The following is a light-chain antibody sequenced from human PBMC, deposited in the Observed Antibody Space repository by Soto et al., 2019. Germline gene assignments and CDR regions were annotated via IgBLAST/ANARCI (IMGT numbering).Light chain of an antibody. V-gene: IGLV1-47*01. Sequence: QSVLSQPPSAFGTPGQRVTISCPGSSSNIGNHYVYWYQQLPGTTPKLLIYRDDRRPSGVPDRFSGSRSGTSASLAISGLRSEDEADYYCAIWDDSLSGLFGGGTKLTVL. J-gene: IGLJ2*01. CDR3: AIWDDSLSGL. CDR2: RDD. CDR1: SSNIGNHY.